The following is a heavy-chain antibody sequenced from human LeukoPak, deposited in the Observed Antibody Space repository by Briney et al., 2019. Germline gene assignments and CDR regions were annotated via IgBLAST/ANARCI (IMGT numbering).Heavy chain of an antibody. D-gene: IGHD3-10*01. CDR1: GGTFSSYA. CDR2: IIPIFGAA. V-gene: IGHV1-69*05. CDR3: ARDQEPYYYGSGRHYGDDY. Sequence: SVKVSCKASGGTFSSYAISWVRQAPGQGLEWMGRIIPIFGAANYAQKFQGRVTITTDESTSTAYMELSSLRSEDTAVYYCARDQEPYYYGSGRHYGDDYWGQGTLVTVSS. J-gene: IGHJ4*02.